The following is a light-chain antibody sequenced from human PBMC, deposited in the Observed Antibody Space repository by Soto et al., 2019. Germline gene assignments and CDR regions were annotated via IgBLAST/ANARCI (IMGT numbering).Light chain of an antibody. V-gene: IGLV1-51*01. J-gene: IGLJ2*01. CDR3: VAWDTSLTTTVL. CDR1: SSNIENNF. CDR2: DNN. Sequence: QSVLTQPPSVSAAPGQKVIISCSGSSSNIENNFVSWYQQLPGTAPKLLIFDNNKRPSGIPDRFSGSKSGTSATQGITGLRTGDEADYYCVAWDTSLTTTVLFGGGTQLTVL.